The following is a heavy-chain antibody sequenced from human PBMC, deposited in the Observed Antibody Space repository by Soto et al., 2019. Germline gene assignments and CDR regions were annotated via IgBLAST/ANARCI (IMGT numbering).Heavy chain of an antibody. CDR3: ARYVVCYSSSWYAVGLGYYYYGMDV. Sequence: GASVKVSCKASGYTFTSYGISWVRQAPGQGLEWMGWISAYNGNTNYAQKLQGRVTMTTDTSTSTAYMELRSLRSDDTAVYYCARYVVCYSSSWYAVGLGYYYYGMDVWGQGTTVTVSS. D-gene: IGHD6-13*01. J-gene: IGHJ6*02. CDR1: GYTFTSYG. CDR2: ISAYNGNT. V-gene: IGHV1-18*01.